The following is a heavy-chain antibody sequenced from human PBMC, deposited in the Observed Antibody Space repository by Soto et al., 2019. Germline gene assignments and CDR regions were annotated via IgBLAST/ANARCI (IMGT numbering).Heavy chain of an antibody. CDR3: ARDKDRQQLGGNYYYGIAV. V-gene: IGHV1-69*12. D-gene: IGHD3-3*02. J-gene: IGHJ6*02. CDR1: GGTFGNSA. CDR2: ILPIFPTP. Sequence: QVQLVQSGAEVKKHGSSVTVSCKASGGTFGNSAISWVRQAPGQGLEWMGGILPIFPTPDYAQKFQGRVTITADDSTGTAYMELTSLRSEDTAVYYCARDKDRQQLGGNYYYGIAVWGQGTTVTVSS.